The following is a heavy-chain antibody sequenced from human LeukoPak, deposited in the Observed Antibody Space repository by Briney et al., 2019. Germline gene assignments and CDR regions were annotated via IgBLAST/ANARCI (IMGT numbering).Heavy chain of an antibody. CDR1: GYTFSSYG. V-gene: IGHV1-18*01. J-gene: IGHJ4*02. D-gene: IGHD5-18*01. CDR2: ISAYDGNT. Sequence: VASVKVSCKASGYTFSSYGISWVRQAPGQGLEWMGWISAYDGNTNYAQKLQGRVTMTTDTSTSTAYMELRSLRSDDTAVYYCARAVRGHSYAYLPYWGQGTLVTVSS. CDR3: ARAVRGHSYAYLPY.